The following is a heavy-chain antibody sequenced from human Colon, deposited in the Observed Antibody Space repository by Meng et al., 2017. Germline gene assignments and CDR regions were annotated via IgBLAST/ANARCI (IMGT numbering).Heavy chain of an antibody. V-gene: IGHV4-59*01. CDR1: GGSISSYY. CDR2: ISYSGST. Sequence: QWQSQESGPGLVKPSETLSLTCTVSGGSISSYYWSWIRQPPGKGLEWIGYISYSGSTNYNPSLKSRVTISVDTSKNRFSLRLSSVTAADTAVYYCARGIAVADNWFDPWGQGTLVTVSS. D-gene: IGHD6-19*01. CDR3: ARGIAVADNWFDP. J-gene: IGHJ5*02.